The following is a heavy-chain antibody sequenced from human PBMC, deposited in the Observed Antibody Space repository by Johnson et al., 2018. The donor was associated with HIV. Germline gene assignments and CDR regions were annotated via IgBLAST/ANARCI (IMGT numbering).Heavy chain of an antibody. CDR1: GFTFSSYG. J-gene: IGHJ3*02. V-gene: IGHV3-30*19. CDR3: ASSWGNAFDI. CDR2: ISYDGSNN. D-gene: IGHD7-27*01. Sequence: QMLLVESGGGVVQPGRSLRLSCAASGFTFSSYGMHWVRQAPGKGLEWVAVISYDGSNNYYADSVKGRFTISRDNSKNTLYLQMNSLLAEDTAVYYCASSWGNAFDIWGQGTMVTVSS.